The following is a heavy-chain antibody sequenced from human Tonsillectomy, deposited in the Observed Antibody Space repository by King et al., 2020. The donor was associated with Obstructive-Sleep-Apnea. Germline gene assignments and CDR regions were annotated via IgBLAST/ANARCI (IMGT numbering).Heavy chain of an antibody. Sequence: QLVQSGAEVKKPGSSVNVSCKTSAYTFSSYYLHWVRQAPGQGLEWVGIINSSGGGTTYAQRFQGRITMTRDTSTTTFYMELSSLRSEDTAVYYCVTDVTYYDTGAHKGAFDLWGQGTMVTVSS. CDR3: VTDVTYYDTGAHKGAFDL. CDR2: INSSGGGT. CDR1: AYTFSSYY. J-gene: IGHJ3*01. V-gene: IGHV1-46*01. D-gene: IGHD3-22*01.